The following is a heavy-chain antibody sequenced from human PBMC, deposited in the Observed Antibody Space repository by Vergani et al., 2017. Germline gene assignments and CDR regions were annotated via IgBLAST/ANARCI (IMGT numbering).Heavy chain of an antibody. Sequence: QLQLQESGPGLVKPSATLALTCSVSGASIRSSNYYWGWIRQPPGKGLEWLASIYYSGSTYYNPSLKSRVTISVDTSKNQFSLKLSSVTAADTAVYFCAGHSXVEWLVKVGWIDPWGQGILVTVSS. CDR2: IYYSGST. D-gene: IGHD6-19*01. CDR1: GASIRSSNYY. CDR3: AGHSXVEWLVKVGWIDP. V-gene: IGHV4-39*01. J-gene: IGHJ5*02.